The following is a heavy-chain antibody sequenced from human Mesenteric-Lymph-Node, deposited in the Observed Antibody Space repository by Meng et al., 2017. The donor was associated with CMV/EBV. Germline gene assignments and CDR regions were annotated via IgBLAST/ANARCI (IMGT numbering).Heavy chain of an antibody. J-gene: IGHJ4*02. CDR1: GFTFSSYV. D-gene: IGHD3-16*02. CDR3: TKAGSSGYRYFFDY. CDR2: ISGSGGST. V-gene: IGHV3-23*01. Sequence: GGSLRLSCAASGFTFSSYVMSWVRQAPGKGLEWVSGISGSGGSTYYADSVKGRFTISRDNSKNTLYLQMNSLRAEDTAVYYCTKAGSSGYRYFFDYWGQGTLVTVSS.